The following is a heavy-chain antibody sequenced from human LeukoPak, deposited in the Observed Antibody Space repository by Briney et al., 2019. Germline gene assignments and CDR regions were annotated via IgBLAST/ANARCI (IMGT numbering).Heavy chain of an antibody. CDR1: AYTFTGYY. V-gene: IGHV1-2*06. D-gene: IGHD2-15*01. CDR3: ARGEDIVVYYRNNWFDP. CDR2: INPNSGGT. J-gene: IGHJ5*02. Sequence: ASVKVSCKASAYTFTGYYMHWVRQAPGQGLEWMGRINPNSGGTNYAQKFQGRVTMTRDTSISTVYMELSRPRSDDTAVYYCARGEDIVVYYRNNWFDPWGQGTLVTVSS.